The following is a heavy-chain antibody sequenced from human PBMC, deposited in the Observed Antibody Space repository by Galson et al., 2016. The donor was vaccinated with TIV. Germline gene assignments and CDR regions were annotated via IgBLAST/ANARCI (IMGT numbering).Heavy chain of an antibody. D-gene: IGHD4-17*01. CDR2: MNTNSGNT. CDR1: GYTFTSYD. CDR3: ARSGDYGDY. Sequence: SVKVSCKASGYTFTSYDTNWVRQATGQGLEWMGWMNTNSGNTGYAQKFRGRVTMTRNTSVRTAYMELSSLRSEDTAVYYCARSGDYGDYWGQGTLVTVSS. V-gene: IGHV1-8*02. J-gene: IGHJ4*02.